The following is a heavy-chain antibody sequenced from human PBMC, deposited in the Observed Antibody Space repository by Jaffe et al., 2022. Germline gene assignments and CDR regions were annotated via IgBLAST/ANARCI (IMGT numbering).Heavy chain of an antibody. J-gene: IGHJ4*02. D-gene: IGHD4-17*01. V-gene: IGHV3-23*01. CDR2: ISGSGGST. CDR1: GFTFSSYA. CDR3: AKDEDYGDNVWLGFDY. Sequence: EVQLLESGGGLVQPGGSLRLSCAASGFTFSSYAMSWVRQAPGKGLEWVSAISGSGGSTYYADSVKGRFTISRDNSKNTLYLQMNSLRAEDTAVYYCAKDEDYGDNVWLGFDYWGQGTLVTVSS.